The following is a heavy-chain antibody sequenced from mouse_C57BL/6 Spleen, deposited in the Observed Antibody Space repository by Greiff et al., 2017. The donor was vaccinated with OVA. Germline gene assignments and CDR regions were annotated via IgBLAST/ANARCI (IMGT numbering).Heavy chain of an antibody. CDR1: GYTFTDHT. V-gene: IGHV1-78*01. D-gene: IGHD1-1*01. J-gene: IGHJ1*03. CDR2: IYPRDGST. Sequence: QVQLQQSDAELVKPGASVKISCKVSGYTFTDHTIHWMKQRPEQGLEWIGYIYPRDGSTKYNEKFKGKATLTAEKSSSTAYMQLNSLTSDDSAVYFCARGVGYYGSSYYWYFDVWGTGTTVTVSS. CDR3: ARGVGYYGSSYYWYFDV.